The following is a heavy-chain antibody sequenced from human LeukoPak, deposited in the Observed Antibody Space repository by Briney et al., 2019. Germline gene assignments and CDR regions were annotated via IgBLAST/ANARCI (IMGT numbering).Heavy chain of an antibody. V-gene: IGHV3-23*01. Sequence: GGSLRPSCAASGFTFSSYAMSWVRQAPGKELEWVSAISGSGGSTYYADSVKGRFTISRDNSKNTLYLQMNSLRAEDTAVYYCAKVGLGVWSGYNNGPYYFDYWGQGTLVTVSS. J-gene: IGHJ4*02. CDR3: AKVGLGVWSGYNNGPYYFDY. CDR2: ISGSGGST. D-gene: IGHD3-3*01. CDR1: GFTFSSYA.